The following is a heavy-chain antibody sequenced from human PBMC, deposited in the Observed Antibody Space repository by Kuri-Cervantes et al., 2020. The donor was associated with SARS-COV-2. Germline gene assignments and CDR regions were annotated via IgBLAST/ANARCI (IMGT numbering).Heavy chain of an antibody. CDR2: IIPIFGTA. J-gene: IGHJ4*02. D-gene: IGHD3-10*01. Sequence: SVKVSCKASGGTFSSYAISWVRQAPGQGLEWMGGIIPIFGTANYAQTFQGRVTMTRDTSTSTFYMELSSLRSEDTAVFYCARAQDDSGGYTSLEYWGQGTLVTVSS. CDR3: ARAQDDSGGYTSLEY. V-gene: IGHV1-69*05. CDR1: GGTFSSYA.